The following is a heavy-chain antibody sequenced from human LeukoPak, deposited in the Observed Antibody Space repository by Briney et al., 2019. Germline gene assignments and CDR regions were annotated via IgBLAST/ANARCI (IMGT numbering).Heavy chain of an antibody. CDR3: AKDPVNTAMVQYYYYYYGMDV. D-gene: IGHD5-18*01. J-gene: IGHJ6*02. Sequence: GGSLRLSCTASGFTFSTYALSWVRQVPGKGLEWVSTIDGTYDSGRAYYADSVKGRFTISRDNSKNTLYLQMNSLRAEDTAVYYCAKDPVNTAMVQYYYYYYGMDVWGQGTTVTVSS. CDR2: IDGTYDSGRA. CDR1: GFTFSTYA. V-gene: IGHV3-23*01.